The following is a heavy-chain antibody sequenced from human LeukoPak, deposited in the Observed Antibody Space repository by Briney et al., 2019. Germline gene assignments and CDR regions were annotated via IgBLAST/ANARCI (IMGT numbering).Heavy chain of an antibody. CDR1: GFSFSDYG. CDR3: ARDRYGIRRDYFDY. D-gene: IGHD1-14*01. CDR2: IWYDGTNK. V-gene: IGHV3-33*01. J-gene: IGHJ4*02. Sequence: GRSLRLSCAASGFSFSDYGMHWVRQAPGKGLEWVALIWYDGTNKYYVDSVKGRFTISRDNSKNTLYLQMSSLRADDTAVYYCARDRYGIRRDYFDYWGQGILVTVSS.